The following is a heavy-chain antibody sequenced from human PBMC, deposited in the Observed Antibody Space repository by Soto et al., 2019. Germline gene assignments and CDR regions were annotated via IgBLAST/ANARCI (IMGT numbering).Heavy chain of an antibody. D-gene: IGHD2-15*01. Sequence: QVQLVQSGAEVKKPGSSVKVSCKAPGGTFSSYAISWVRQAPGQGLEWMGGIIPIFGTAKYAQKFQGRVTITADESTSTGYMELSRLISEDTAVYYCARSQGGSSSLDIYYYYYYGMDVWGQGTTVTVSS. CDR3: ARSQGGSSSLDIYYYYYYGMDV. CDR1: GGTFSSYA. CDR2: IIPIFGTA. V-gene: IGHV1-69*01. J-gene: IGHJ6*02.